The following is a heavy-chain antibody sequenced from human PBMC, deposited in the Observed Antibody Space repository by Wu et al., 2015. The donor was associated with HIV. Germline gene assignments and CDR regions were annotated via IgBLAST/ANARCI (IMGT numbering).Heavy chain of an antibody. CDR1: GYTFTGYY. CDR3: ARDRKYYYGSGSYLEVNMSFDI. CDR2: INPNSGGT. V-gene: IGHV1-2*02. J-gene: IGHJ3*02. D-gene: IGHD3-10*01. Sequence: QVQLVQSGAEVKKPGASVKVSCKASGYTFTGYYMHWVRQAPGQGLEWMGWINPNSGGTNYAQKFQGRVTMTRDTSISTAYMELSRLRSDDTAVYYCARDRKYYYGSGSYLEVNMSFDIWDQGTMVTVSS.